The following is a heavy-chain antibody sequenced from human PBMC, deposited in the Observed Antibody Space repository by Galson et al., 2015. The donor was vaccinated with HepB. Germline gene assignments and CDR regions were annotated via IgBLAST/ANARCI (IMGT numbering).Heavy chain of an antibody. V-gene: IGHV5-51*01. CDR3: ARGDYDFWSGYYFGWFDP. CDR2: IYPGDSDT. CDR1: GYSFTSYW. D-gene: IGHD3-3*01. Sequence: QSGAEVKKPGESLKISCKGSGYSFTSYWIGWVRQMPGKGLEWMGIIYPGDSDTRYSPSFQGQVTISADKSISTAYLQWSSLKASDAAMYYCARGDYDFWSGYYFGWFDPWGQGTLVTVSS. J-gene: IGHJ5*02.